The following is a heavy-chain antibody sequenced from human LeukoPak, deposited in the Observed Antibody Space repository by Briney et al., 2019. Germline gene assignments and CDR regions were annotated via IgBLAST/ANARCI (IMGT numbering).Heavy chain of an antibody. Sequence: GGSLRLSCAASGFTFSSYSMNWVRQAPGKGLEWLGRIKSKTEGATADYAAAVRDRFTISRDDSKNTLYLQMNSLKTEDTAVYYCSAAIYSDSRNWGQGTLVTVSS. CDR2: IKSKTEGATA. CDR3: SAAIYSDSRN. J-gene: IGHJ4*02. CDR1: GFTFSSYS. V-gene: IGHV3-15*01. D-gene: IGHD4-11*01.